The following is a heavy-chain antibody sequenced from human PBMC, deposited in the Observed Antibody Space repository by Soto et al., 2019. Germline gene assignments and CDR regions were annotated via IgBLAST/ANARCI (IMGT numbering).Heavy chain of an antibody. D-gene: IGHD2-15*01. Sequence: QVQLVESGGGVVQPGRSLRLSCEVSGLTFRTYGMHWVRQAPGKGLEWVAIISNEGSDEKYADSVKGRFTISRDNSKNTRYLQMNSLRVEDTAVYYCAKGCGSGGSCYIIDCWGQGTLVTVSS. CDR3: AKGCGSGGSCYIIDC. J-gene: IGHJ4*02. V-gene: IGHV3-30*18. CDR2: ISNEGSDE. CDR1: GLTFRTYG.